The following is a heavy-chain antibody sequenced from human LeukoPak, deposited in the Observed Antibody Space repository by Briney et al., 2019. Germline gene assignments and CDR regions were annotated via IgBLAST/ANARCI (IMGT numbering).Heavy chain of an antibody. Sequence: GGSLRLSCAASGFTVSSNYMSWVRQAPGKGLEWVPVIYSGGSTYYADSVKGRFTISRDNSKNTLYLQMNSLRAEDTAVHYCARLSRTYYYDPGDYWGQGTLVTVSS. CDR3: ARLSRTYYYDPGDY. CDR1: GFTVSSNY. J-gene: IGHJ4*02. CDR2: IYSGGST. V-gene: IGHV3-53*01. D-gene: IGHD3-22*01.